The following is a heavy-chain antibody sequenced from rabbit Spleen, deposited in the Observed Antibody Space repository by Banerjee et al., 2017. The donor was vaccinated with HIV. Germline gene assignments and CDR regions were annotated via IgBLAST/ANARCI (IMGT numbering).Heavy chain of an antibody. CDR1: GFSFSDRDV. CDR2: INAGSSGST. D-gene: IGHD4-2*01. J-gene: IGHJ6*01. CDR3: ARDAGTSFSTYGMDL. V-gene: IGHV1S45*01. Sequence: QEQLVESGGGLVQPEGSLTLTCKASGFSFSDRDVMCWVRQAPGKGLEWIACINAGSSGSTYSATWAKGRFTVSKTSSTTVTLQMTTLTAADTATYFCARDAGTSFSTYGMDLWGPGTLVTVS.